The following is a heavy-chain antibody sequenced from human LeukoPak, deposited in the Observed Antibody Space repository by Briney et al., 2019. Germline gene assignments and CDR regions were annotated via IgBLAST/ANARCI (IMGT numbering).Heavy chain of an antibody. CDR2: ISSSGSTI. CDR3: ARDSYGEIQLSAFDI. J-gene: IGHJ3*02. Sequence: GGSLRLSCAASGFTFSDYYMSWIRQAPGKGLEWVSYISSSGSTIYYADSVKGRFTISRDNAKNSLYLQMNSLRAEDTAVYYCARDSYGEIQLSAFDIWGQGTMVTVSS. V-gene: IGHV3-11*01. CDR1: GFTFSDYY. D-gene: IGHD2-2*01.